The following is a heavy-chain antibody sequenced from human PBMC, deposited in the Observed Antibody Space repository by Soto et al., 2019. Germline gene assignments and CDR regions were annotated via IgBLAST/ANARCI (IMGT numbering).Heavy chain of an antibody. CDR1: GGTFSSYA. CDR3: ARADYGDYVGRHAMDV. D-gene: IGHD4-17*01. CDR2: IIPIFGTA. J-gene: IGHJ6*02. V-gene: IGHV1-69*05. Sequence: QVQLVQSGAEVKKPGSSVKVSCKASGGTFSSYAISWVRQAPGQGLEWMGGIIPIFGTAHSAQKVQGRVTITXXDXTXNAYRELSSLRSEDTAVYYCARADYGDYVGRHAMDVWGQGTTVTVSS.